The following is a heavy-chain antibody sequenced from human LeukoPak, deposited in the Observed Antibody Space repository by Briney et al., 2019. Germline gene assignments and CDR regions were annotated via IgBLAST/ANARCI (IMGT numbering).Heavy chain of an antibody. CDR1: GFTFSSYG. CDR2: IRSYGSNK. Sequence: GGSLKLSCKASGFTFSSYGMHWVRQAPGKGLEWVGCIRSYGSNKYYADTVKGRFTISRDNSKNTLYLQMNSLRADDTAVYYCATPTYYYGSGSYYNPLDFWGQGTLVTVSS. V-gene: IGHV3-30*02. D-gene: IGHD3-10*01. CDR3: ATPTYYYGSGSYYNPLDF. J-gene: IGHJ4*02.